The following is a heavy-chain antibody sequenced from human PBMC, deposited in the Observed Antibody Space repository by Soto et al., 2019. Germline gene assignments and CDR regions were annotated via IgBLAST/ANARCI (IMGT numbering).Heavy chain of an antibody. D-gene: IGHD1-26*01. J-gene: IGHJ4*02. CDR2: IIPIFGTA. CDR3: ARGHSGSFVSTFDY. V-gene: IGHV1-69*13. Sequence: SVKVSCKASGGTFSSYAISWVRQAPGQGLEWMGGIIPIFGTANYAQKFQGRVTITADESTSTAYLELSSLRSEDTAVYYCARGHSGSFVSTFDYWGQGTLVTVSS. CDR1: GGTFSSYA.